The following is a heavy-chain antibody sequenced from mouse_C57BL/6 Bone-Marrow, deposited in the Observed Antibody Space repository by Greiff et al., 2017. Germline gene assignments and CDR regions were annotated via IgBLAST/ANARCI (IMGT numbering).Heavy chain of an antibody. D-gene: IGHD2-4*01. Sequence: VHVKQSGPELVKPGDSVKISCKASGYSFTGYFMNWVMQSHGKSLEWIGRINPYNGDTFYNQKFKGKATLTVDKSSSTAHMELRSLTSEDSAVYYCARGEYDYDDYYAMDYWGQGTSVTVSS. CDR1: GYSFTGYF. CDR2: INPYNGDT. J-gene: IGHJ4*01. V-gene: IGHV1-20*01. CDR3: ARGEYDYDDYYAMDY.